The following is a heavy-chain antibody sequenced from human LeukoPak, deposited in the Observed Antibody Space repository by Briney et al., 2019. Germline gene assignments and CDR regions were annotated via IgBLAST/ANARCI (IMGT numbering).Heavy chain of an antibody. Sequence: SSETLSLTCTVSGGSINSYYWSWIRQPPGKGLEWIGYIYYSGSTNYNPSLKSRVTISVDTSKNQFSLRLSSVTAADTAEYYCARVTGYMTEDYFDYWGQGTLITVSS. V-gene: IGHV4-59*01. J-gene: IGHJ4*02. CDR2: IYYSGST. CDR1: GGSINSYY. CDR3: ARVTGYMTEDYFDY. D-gene: IGHD6-13*01.